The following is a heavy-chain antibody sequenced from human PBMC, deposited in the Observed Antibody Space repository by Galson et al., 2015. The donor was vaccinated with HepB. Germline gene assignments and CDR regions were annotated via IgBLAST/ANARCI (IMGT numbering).Heavy chain of an antibody. Sequence: SCKASGYTFTGYYMHWVRQAPGQGLEWMGRINPNSGGTNYAQKFQGRVTMTRDTSISTAYMELSRLRSDDTAVYYCARDTAWYSSSSGYWGQGTLVTVSS. CDR2: INPNSGGT. J-gene: IGHJ4*02. D-gene: IGHD6-6*01. CDR1: GYTFTGYY. V-gene: IGHV1-2*06. CDR3: ARDTAWYSSSSGY.